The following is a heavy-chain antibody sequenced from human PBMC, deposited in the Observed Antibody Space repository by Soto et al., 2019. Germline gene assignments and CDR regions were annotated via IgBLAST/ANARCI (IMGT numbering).Heavy chain of an antibody. Sequence: GESLKISCKGSGYSFTSYWIGWVRQMPGKGLEWMGIIYPGDSDTRYSPSSQGQVTISADKSISTAYLQWSSLKASDTAMYYCARGRDMVRGAEYYYYGMDVWGQGTTVTVSS. J-gene: IGHJ6*02. CDR1: GYSFTSYW. V-gene: IGHV5-51*01. CDR2: IYPGDSDT. CDR3: ARGRDMVRGAEYYYYGMDV. D-gene: IGHD3-10*01.